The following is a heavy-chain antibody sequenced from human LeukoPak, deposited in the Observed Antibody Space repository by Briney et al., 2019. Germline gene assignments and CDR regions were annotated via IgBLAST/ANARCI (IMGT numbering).Heavy chain of an antibody. Sequence: SETLSLTCAVYGGSFSGYYWSWIRQPPGKGLEWIGEINHSGSTNYNPSLKSRVTISVDTSKNQFSLKLSSVTAADTAVYYCAREGRITGTTGAFDIWGQATMVTVSS. CDR3: AREGRITGTTGAFDI. J-gene: IGHJ3*02. CDR1: GGSFSGYY. CDR2: INHSGST. D-gene: IGHD1-7*01. V-gene: IGHV4-34*01.